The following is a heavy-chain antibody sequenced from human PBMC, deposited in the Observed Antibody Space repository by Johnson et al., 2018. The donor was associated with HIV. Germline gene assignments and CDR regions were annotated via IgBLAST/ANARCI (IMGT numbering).Heavy chain of an antibody. CDR1: GFTFSSYD. V-gene: IGHV3-30*03. D-gene: IGHD6-13*01. Sequence: QVQLVESGGVVVQPGGSLRLSCAASGFTFSSYDMHWVRQAPGKGLEWVALISYDGSNKYHADSVKGRFTISRDNSKNTLYLQMNSLRPEDTAAYYCATIAAHGAAFDIWGQGTVVTVSS. CDR2: ISYDGSNK. J-gene: IGHJ3*02. CDR3: ATIAAHGAAFDI.